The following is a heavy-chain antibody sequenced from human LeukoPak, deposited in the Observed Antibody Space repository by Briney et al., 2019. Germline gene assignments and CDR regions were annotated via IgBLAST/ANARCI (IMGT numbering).Heavy chain of an antibody. CDR1: GFTFSTYW. J-gene: IGHJ4*02. V-gene: IGHV3-7*05. CDR2: IKQDGSEK. Sequence: GGSLRLSCVASGFTFSTYWMSWVRQAPGRGLEWVASIKQDGSEKYYVDSVKGRFTISRDNAKDSLYLQMNSLRAEDTAVYYCARLIRPYFDYWGQGTLVTVSS. CDR3: ARLIRPYFDY.